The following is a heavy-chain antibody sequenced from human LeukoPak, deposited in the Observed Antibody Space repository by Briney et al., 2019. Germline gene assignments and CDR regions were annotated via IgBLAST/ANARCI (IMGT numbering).Heavy chain of an antibody. Sequence: GGSLRLSCAASGFTFSSYAMSWVRQAPGKGLEWVSAISGSGGSTYYADSVKGRFTISRDNSNNTLYLQMNSLRAEDTAVYYCAKALRIAAARSYYYYMDVWGKGTTVTVSS. V-gene: IGHV3-23*01. J-gene: IGHJ6*03. CDR2: ISGSGGST. D-gene: IGHD6-13*01. CDR1: GFTFSSYA. CDR3: AKALRIAAARSYYYYMDV.